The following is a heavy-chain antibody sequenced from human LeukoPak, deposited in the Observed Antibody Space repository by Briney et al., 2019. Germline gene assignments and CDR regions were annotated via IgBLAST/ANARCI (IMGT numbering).Heavy chain of an antibody. V-gene: IGHV3-49*01. CDR3: TRDRGAYNLYDY. D-gene: IGHD1-1*01. CDR2: IRSKAYGETA. Sequence: GGSLRLSCTASGFTFGDYAMSWIRQAPGKGLEWVGFIRSKAYGETADYAASVKGRFTISRDGSKAIAYLQMNSLKTEDTAVYHCTRDRGAYNLYDYWGQGTLVTVSS. CDR1: GFTFGDYA. J-gene: IGHJ4*02.